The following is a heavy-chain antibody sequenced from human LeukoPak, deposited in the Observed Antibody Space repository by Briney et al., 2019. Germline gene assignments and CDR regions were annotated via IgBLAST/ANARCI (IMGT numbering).Heavy chain of an antibody. CDR2: IRYDGTNK. J-gene: IGHJ5*02. V-gene: IGHV3-30*02. CDR3: AKEDGYYDSCLWP. CDR1: GFTFSNYG. D-gene: IGHD3-22*01. Sequence: GGSLRRSCAASGFTFSNYGMHWVRQAPGKGLEWVAFIRYDGTNKFYGDSVKGRFTISRDNSKNTLDLQMNSLRTEDTAVYYCAKEDGYYDSCLWPWGQGTLVTVSS.